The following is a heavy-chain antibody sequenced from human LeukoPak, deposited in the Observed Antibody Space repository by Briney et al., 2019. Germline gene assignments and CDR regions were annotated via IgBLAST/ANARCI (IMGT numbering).Heavy chain of an antibody. J-gene: IGHJ6*02. Sequence: ASVKVSCKTSGYSFNSHHVHWVRQAPGQGLEWMGVKFSHDGSTSTAQKFQGRVTLTRDMSTSTVGMELSSLRSEDTAVYYCARDSGNFHYDMDVWGQGTTVIVSS. CDR2: KFSHDGST. CDR1: GYSFNSHH. CDR3: ARDSGNFHYDMDV. D-gene: IGHD3-10*01. V-gene: IGHV1-46*02.